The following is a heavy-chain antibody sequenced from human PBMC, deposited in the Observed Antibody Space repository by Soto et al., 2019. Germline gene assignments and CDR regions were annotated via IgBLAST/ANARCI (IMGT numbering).Heavy chain of an antibody. CDR1: GFTFSSYA. CDR2: ISYDGSNK. Sequence: PGGSLRLSCAASGFTFSSYAMHWVRQVPGKGLEWVAVISYDGSNKYYADSVKGRFTISRDNSKNTLYLQMNSLRAEDTAVYYCARPLWRDDYNWGYFDLWGRGTLVTVS. D-gene: IGHD4-4*01. V-gene: IGHV3-30-3*01. CDR3: ARPLWRDDYNWGYFDL. J-gene: IGHJ2*01.